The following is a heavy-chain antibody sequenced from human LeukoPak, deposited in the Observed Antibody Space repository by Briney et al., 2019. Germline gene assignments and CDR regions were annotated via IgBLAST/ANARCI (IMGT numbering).Heavy chain of an antibody. V-gene: IGHV4-34*01. Sequence: SKTLSLTCAVYGGSFSGYYWSWIRQPPGKGLEWIGEINHRGSTNYNPSLKSRVTISVDTSKNQFSLKLNSVTAADTAVYFCARRAYSAAYWKHFDYWGQGILVTVSS. CDR1: GGSFSGYY. CDR3: ARRAYSAAYWKHFDY. J-gene: IGHJ4*02. D-gene: IGHD1-1*01. CDR2: INHRGST.